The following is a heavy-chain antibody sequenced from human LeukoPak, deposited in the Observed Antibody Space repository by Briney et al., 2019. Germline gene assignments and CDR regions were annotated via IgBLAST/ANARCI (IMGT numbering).Heavy chain of an antibody. J-gene: IGHJ4*02. CDR3: ARGNYDFWSGSLDY. CDR2: ISSSGSTI. CDR1: GFTFSDYY. D-gene: IGHD3-3*01. V-gene: IGHV3-11*01. Sequence: GGSLRLSCAASGFTFSDYYMSWIRQAPGKGLEWVSYISSSGSTIYSADSVKGRFTISRDDAKNSLYLQMNSLRAEDTAVYYCARGNYDFWSGSLDYWGQGTLVTVSS.